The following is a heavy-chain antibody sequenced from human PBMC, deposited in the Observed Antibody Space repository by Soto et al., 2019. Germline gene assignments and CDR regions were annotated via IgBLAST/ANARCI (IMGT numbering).Heavy chain of an antibody. Sequence: QVQLVESGGGVVQPGRSLRLSCAASGFTFSSYAMHWVRQARGKGLEWVAVISYDGSNKYYADSVKGRFTISRDNSKNTRYLQMNSLRADDTAVYYFAEYCSGGSCYWGQGTLVTVSS. V-gene: IGHV3-30-3*01. D-gene: IGHD2-15*01. J-gene: IGHJ4*02. CDR3: AEYCSGGSCY. CDR1: GFTFSSYA. CDR2: ISYDGSNK.